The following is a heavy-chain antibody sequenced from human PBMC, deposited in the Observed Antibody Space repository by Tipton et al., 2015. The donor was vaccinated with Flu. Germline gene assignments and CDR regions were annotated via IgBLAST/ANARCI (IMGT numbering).Heavy chain of an antibody. CDR3: ASKFANWGVWEPLDY. Sequence: TLSLTCSVSGGSMSSDYWSWFRQPAGKGVEWIGRIEANGNTHYNPSLESRVTMSIDTSKNQFSLKLTSVTAADTAVYYCASKFANWGVWEPLDYWGQGTLVTVSS. D-gene: IGHD7-27*01. CDR1: GGSMSSDY. J-gene: IGHJ4*02. CDR2: IEANGNT. V-gene: IGHV4-4*07.